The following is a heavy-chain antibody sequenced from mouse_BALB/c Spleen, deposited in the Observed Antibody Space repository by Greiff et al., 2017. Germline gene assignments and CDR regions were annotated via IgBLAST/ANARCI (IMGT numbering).Heavy chain of an antibody. CDR3: ARATYWDYAMDY. CDR2: INSNGGST. D-gene: IGHD2-10*01. CDR1: GFTFSSYG. Sequence: DVMLVESGGDLVKPGGSLKLSCAASGFTFSSYGMSWVRQTPDKRLELVATINSNGGSTYYPDSVKGRFTISRDNAKNTLYLQMSSLKSEDTAMYYCARATYWDYAMDYWGQGTSVTVSS. J-gene: IGHJ4*01. V-gene: IGHV5-6-3*01.